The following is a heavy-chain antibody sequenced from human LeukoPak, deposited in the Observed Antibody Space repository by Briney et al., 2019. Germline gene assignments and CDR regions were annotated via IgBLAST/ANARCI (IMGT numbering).Heavy chain of an antibody. J-gene: IGHJ4*02. CDR3: ARWTTTYLDY. Sequence: GASVKVSCKASGYTFTNYYIHWVRQAPGQGLEWMGITDPIGGSTNYAQKFQGRVTMTRDTSTSTVYMEPSSLRSEDSAVYYCARWTTTYLDYWGQGTLVTVSS. CDR1: GYTFTNYY. V-gene: IGHV1-46*01. CDR2: TDPIGGST. D-gene: IGHD4-11*01.